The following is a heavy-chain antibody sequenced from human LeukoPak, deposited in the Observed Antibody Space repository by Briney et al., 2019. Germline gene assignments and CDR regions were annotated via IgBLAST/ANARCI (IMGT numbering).Heavy chain of an antibody. D-gene: IGHD6-6*01. CDR1: GFTFSSYG. CDR2: ISHDGSNK. J-gene: IGHJ4*02. Sequence: GRSLRLSCAASGFTFSSYGMHWVRQAPGKGLEWVAVISHDGSNKYYADSVKGRFTISRDNSKNTLYLQMNSPRAEDTAVYYCAKDYYGSSTPLWGQGTLVTVSS. CDR3: AKDYYGSSTPL. V-gene: IGHV3-30*18.